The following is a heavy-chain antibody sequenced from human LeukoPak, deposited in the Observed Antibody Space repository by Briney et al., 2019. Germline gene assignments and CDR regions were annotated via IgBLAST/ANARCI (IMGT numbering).Heavy chain of an antibody. D-gene: IGHD3-10*01. CDR1: RFTFSNYA. Sequence: GGSLRLSCAASRFTFSNYAMSWVRQAPGKGLEWVSSIRDSAYRTYYADSVKGRFTISRDNAKNSLYLQMNSLRAEDTAVYYCARGGRWYYYGSGSSVDYWGQGTLVTVSS. V-gene: IGHV3-23*01. CDR2: IRDSAYRT. CDR3: ARGGRWYYYGSGSSVDY. J-gene: IGHJ4*02.